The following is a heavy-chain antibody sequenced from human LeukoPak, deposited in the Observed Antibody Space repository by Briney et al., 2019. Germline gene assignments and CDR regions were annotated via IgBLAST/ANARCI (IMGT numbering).Heavy chain of an antibody. V-gene: IGHV3-74*01. CDR1: TRYFTNYW. J-gene: IGHJ4*02. Sequence: HPGGSLRLSCSASTRYFTNYWMHWIRQVPGKGLAWVSRIDRDGIKTDYADSVKGRFTISRHNAKRSVYLQMNSLRAEDTAVYYCARDRLHYGEYEKTFDYWGQGTLVSVSS. CDR3: ARDRLHYGEYEKTFDY. CDR2: IDRDGIKT. D-gene: IGHD4-17*01.